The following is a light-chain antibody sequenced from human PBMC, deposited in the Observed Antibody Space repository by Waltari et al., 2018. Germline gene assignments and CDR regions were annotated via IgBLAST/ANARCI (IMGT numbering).Light chain of an antibody. CDR2: AAS. J-gene: IGKJ4*01. V-gene: IGKV1-17*01. CDR3: LRYNSNPLT. Sequence: DIQMTQSPSSLSASAGDRVTITCRASQGISTYLNWYQQKPGKAPKRLIYAASSLESGVPSRFSGSGSGTDFTLTISSLQPEDFATYYCLRYNSNPLTFGGGTKVEIK. CDR1: QGISTY.